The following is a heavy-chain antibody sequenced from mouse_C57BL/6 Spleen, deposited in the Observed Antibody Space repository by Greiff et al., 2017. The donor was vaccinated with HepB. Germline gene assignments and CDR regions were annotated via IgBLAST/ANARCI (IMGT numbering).Heavy chain of an antibody. Sequence: QVTLKESGPELVKPGASVKISCKASGYAFSSSWMNWVKQRPGKGLEWIGRIYPGDGDTNYNGKFKGKATLTADKSSSTAYMQLSSLTSEDSAVYFCARRRDYYAMDYWGQGTSVTVSS. J-gene: IGHJ4*01. CDR3: ARRRDYYAMDY. CDR1: GYAFSSSW. CDR2: IYPGDGDT. V-gene: IGHV1-82*01.